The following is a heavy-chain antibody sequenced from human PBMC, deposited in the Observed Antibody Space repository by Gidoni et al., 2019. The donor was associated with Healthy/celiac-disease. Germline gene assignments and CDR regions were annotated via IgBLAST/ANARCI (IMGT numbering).Heavy chain of an antibody. J-gene: IGHJ4*02. CDR2: ISAYNGNT. CDR1: GSTFPSYG. D-gene: IGHD7-27*01. Sequence: VQLVQSGAEVTNPGASVTVSCNASGSTFPSYGISWVRQAPGQGLEWMGWISAYNGNTNYAQKLQGRVTMTTDTSTSTAYMELRSLRSDDTAVYYCARDRGGANWVNFDYWGQGTLVTVSS. V-gene: IGHV1-18*01. CDR3: ARDRGGANWVNFDY.